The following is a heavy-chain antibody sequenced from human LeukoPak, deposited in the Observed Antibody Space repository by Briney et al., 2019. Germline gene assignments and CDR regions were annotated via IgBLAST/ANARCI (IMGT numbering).Heavy chain of an antibody. CDR3: ARDLGYCSSTSCYRGNWFDP. CDR2: ISSSSSYT. D-gene: IGHD2-2*02. CDR1: GFTFSDYY. Sequence: GGSLRLSCAASGFTFSDYYMSWIRQAPGKGLEWVSYISSSSSYTNYADSVKGRFTISRDNAKNSLYLQMNSLRAEDTAVYYCARDLGYCSSTSCYRGNWFDPWGQGTLVTVSS. J-gene: IGHJ5*02. V-gene: IGHV3-11*06.